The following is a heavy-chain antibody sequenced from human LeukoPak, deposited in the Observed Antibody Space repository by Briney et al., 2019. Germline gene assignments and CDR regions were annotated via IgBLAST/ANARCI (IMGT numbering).Heavy chain of an antibody. J-gene: IGHJ3*02. CDR3: ARNYYDSSGYPRGAFDI. D-gene: IGHD3-22*01. CDR1: GFTFSSYA. Sequence: LAGGSLRLSCAASGFTFSSYAMHWVRQAPGEGLEWVAVISYDGSNKYYADSVKGRFTISRDNSKDTLYLQMNSLRAEDTAVYYCARNYYDSSGYPRGAFDIWGQGTMVTVSS. V-gene: IGHV3-30*01. CDR2: ISYDGSNK.